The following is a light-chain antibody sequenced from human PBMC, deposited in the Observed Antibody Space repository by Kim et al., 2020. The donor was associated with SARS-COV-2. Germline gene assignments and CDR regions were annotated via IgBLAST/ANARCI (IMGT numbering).Light chain of an antibody. V-gene: IGLV1-40*01. J-gene: IGLJ1*01. Sequence: RVTISSPGSRPNIGAGYAVHWYQQLPGTAPKLLIYDNTNRPSGVPDRLSGSKSGTSASLAITGLQAEDEADYYCQSYDSSLSGYVFGTGTKVTVL. CDR2: DNT. CDR1: RPNIGAGYA. CDR3: QSYDSSLSGYV.